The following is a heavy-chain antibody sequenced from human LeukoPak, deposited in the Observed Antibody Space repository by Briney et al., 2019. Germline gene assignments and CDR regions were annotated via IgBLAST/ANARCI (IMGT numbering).Heavy chain of an antibody. D-gene: IGHD6-13*01. CDR1: GGSISSHY. CDR3: PRALGGSSWEIDAFDI. J-gene: IGHJ3*02. Sequence: SDTLSLTCSVSGGSISSHYWSSIRPPPGQALHSLAYIYYSLSPTYNPSLKSRLPISVYTSQNHFSLKLSSVSAADTAVYYCPRALGGSSWEIDAFDIWGQGTMVTVSS. V-gene: IGHV4-59*11. CDR2: IYYSLSP.